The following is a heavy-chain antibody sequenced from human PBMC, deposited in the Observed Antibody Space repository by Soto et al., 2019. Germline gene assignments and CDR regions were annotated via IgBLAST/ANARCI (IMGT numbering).Heavy chain of an antibody. V-gene: IGHV1-58*01. CDR1: GFTFTSSA. J-gene: IGHJ5*02. Sequence: QMQLVQSGPEVKKPGTSVKVSCKASGFTFTSSAVQWVRQAREQRLEWIGWIVVGSGNTNYAQKFQERVTITRDMSTSTAYMELSSLRSEDTAVYYCAADDPVGWFDPWGQGTLVTVSS. CDR3: AADDPVGWFDP. CDR2: IVVGSGNT.